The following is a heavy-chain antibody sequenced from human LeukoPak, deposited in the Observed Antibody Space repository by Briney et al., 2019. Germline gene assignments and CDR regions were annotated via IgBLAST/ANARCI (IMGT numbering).Heavy chain of an antibody. CDR1: GGSISSGGYS. CDR2: IYHSGST. V-gene: IGHV4-30-2*01. D-gene: IGHD3-10*01. J-gene: IGHJ4*02. CDR3: ARADSGSHFDY. Sequence: SETLSLTCAVSGGSISSGGYSWSWIRQPPGKGLEWIGYIYHSGSTYYNPSLKSRVTISVDRSKNQFSLKLSSVTAADTAVYYCARADSGSHFDYWGQGTLVTVSS.